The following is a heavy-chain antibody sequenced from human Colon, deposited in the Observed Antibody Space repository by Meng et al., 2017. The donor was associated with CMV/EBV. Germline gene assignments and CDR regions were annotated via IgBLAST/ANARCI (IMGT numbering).Heavy chain of an antibody. CDR1: GFTFSSYW. V-gene: IGHV3-7*01. J-gene: IGHJ6*02. Sequence: GESLKISCAASGFTFSSYWMSWVRQAPGKGLEWVANIKQDGSEKYYVDSVEGRFTISRDNAKNSVLLQMSSLRVEDTAVYYCARGADVMVAATPKNYYYYNMDVRGQGTTVTVSS. CDR3: ARGADVMVAATPKNYYYYNMDV. CDR2: IKQDGSEK. D-gene: IGHD2-15*01.